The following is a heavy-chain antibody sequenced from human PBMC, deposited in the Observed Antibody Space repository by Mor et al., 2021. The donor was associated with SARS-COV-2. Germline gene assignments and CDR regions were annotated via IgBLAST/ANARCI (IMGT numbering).Heavy chain of an antibody. J-gene: IGHJ4*02. CDR3: ARDGPGAGTLYY. CDR2: IWYDGSNK. Sequence: GLEWVAVIWYDGSNKYYADSVKGRFTISRDNSKNTLYLQMNSLRAEDTAVYYCARDGPGAGTLYYWGQGTLVTVSS. V-gene: IGHV3-33*01. D-gene: IGHD6-19*01.